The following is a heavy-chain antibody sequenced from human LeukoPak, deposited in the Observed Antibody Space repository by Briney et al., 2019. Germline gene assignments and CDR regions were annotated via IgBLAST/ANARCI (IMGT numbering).Heavy chain of an antibody. Sequence: GASVKVSCKASGYTFTSYDMHRVRQAPGQGLEWMGIINPSGDSTSYAQKFQGRVTMTRDTSTSTVYMELSSLRSEDTAVYYCASVLYCGADCYSGRYFFDYWGQGTLVTVSS. D-gene: IGHD2-21*02. J-gene: IGHJ4*02. CDR3: ASVLYCGADCYSGRYFFDY. CDR1: GYTFTSYD. V-gene: IGHV1-46*01. CDR2: INPSGDST.